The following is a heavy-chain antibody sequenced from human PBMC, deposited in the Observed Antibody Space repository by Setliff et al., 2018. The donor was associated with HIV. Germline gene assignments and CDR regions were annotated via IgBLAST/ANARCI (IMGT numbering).Heavy chain of an antibody. CDR2: VSHTGNT. V-gene: IGHV4-34*01. D-gene: IGHD3-9*01. CDR1: GASFRNYY. J-gene: IGHJ4*02. CDR3: ARGKYFDGGPLPLDF. Sequence: TSETLSLTCAVYGASFRNYYWNWIRHSPRKGLEWIGEVSHTGNTTYNPSLKSRLSMSVDSSENQFSLTLTSITAADTALYFCARGKYFDGGPLPLDFWGQGSQVTVSS.